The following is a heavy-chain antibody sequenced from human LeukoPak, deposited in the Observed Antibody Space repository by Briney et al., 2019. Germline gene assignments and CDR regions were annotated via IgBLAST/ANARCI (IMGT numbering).Heavy chain of an antibody. CDR3: AKEGDSGWALKNFDY. CDR1: GFTFSSYA. D-gene: IGHD6-19*01. J-gene: IGHJ4*02. CDR2: ISSSGGST. V-gene: IGHV3-23*01. Sequence: GESLRLSCAASGFTFSSYAMSWVRQAPGKGLEWVSAISSSGGSTYYADSVQGRFTISRDNSKNTLYLQMNSLRAEDTAVYYCAKEGDSGWALKNFDYWGRGSLVTVSS.